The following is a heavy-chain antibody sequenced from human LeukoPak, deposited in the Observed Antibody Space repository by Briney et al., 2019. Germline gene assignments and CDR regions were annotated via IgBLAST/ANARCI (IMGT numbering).Heavy chain of an antibody. CDR3: AREGAGYY. J-gene: IGHJ4*02. CDR2: ISHSGST. V-gene: IGHV4-34*01. Sequence: SETLSLTCAVYGASFSGYYWNWIRQPPGKGLEWIGEISHSGSTKYNPSLESRVTMSADTSKNQFSLDLNSVTAADTAMYYCAREGAGYYWGQGTLVTVSS. CDR1: GASFSGYY. D-gene: IGHD1-26*01.